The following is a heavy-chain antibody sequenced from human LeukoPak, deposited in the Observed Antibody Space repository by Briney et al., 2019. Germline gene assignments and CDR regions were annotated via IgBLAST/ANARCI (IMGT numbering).Heavy chain of an antibody. D-gene: IGHD3-22*01. Sequence: ASVKVSCKASGYTFTSYDINWVRQATGQGLEWMGWMNPNSGNTGYAQKFQGRVAMTRNTSISTAYMELSSLRSEDTAVYCCARGRKHSSGYHYWGQGTLVTVSS. V-gene: IGHV1-8*01. CDR2: MNPNSGNT. J-gene: IGHJ4*02. CDR3: ARGRKHSSGYHY. CDR1: GYTFTSYD.